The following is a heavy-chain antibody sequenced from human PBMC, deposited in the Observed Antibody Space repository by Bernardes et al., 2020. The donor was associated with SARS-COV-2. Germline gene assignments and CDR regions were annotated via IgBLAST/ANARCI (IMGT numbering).Heavy chain of an antibody. J-gene: IGHJ6*04. CDR1: GFTFRSSS. Sequence: SLRPSCAASGFTFRSSSMNWVRQAPGPGLAWVSSISSSSRYLYYADSVKGRFTISRDNAKNSLYLQMNSLRAEDTAVYYCARDRVVVIDVWGKGTTVTVSS. D-gene: IGHD2-2*01. CDR2: ISSSSRYL. CDR3: ARDRVVVIDV. V-gene: IGHV3-21*01.